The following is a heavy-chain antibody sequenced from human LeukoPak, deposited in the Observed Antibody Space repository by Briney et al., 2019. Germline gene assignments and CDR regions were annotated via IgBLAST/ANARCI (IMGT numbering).Heavy chain of an antibody. J-gene: IGHJ4*02. Sequence: RGSLRLSCAASGFTFSSHAMSWVRQAPGKGLEWVSAISTSGGSTYYADSVKGRFTISRDNSKNTLYLQMNGLRAEDTAVYYCAKEPYSGSQLLDYWGQGTLVTVSS. CDR2: ISTSGGST. D-gene: IGHD1-26*01. CDR3: AKEPYSGSQLLDY. CDR1: GFTFSSHA. V-gene: IGHV3-23*01.